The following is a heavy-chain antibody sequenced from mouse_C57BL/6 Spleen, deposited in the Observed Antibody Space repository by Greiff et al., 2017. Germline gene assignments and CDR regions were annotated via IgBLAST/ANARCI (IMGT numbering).Heavy chain of an antibody. CDR1: GYSFTSYY. D-gene: IGHD2-4*01. CDR3: ARGIYYDYDGDMDY. V-gene: IGHV1-66*01. J-gene: IGHJ4*01. Sequence: VNLVESGPELVKPGASVKISCKASGYSFTSYYIHWVKQRPGQGLEWIGWIYPGSGNTKYNEKFKGKATLTADTSSSTAYMQLSSLTSEDSAVYYCARGIYYDYDGDMDYWGQGTSVTVSS. CDR2: IYPGSGNT.